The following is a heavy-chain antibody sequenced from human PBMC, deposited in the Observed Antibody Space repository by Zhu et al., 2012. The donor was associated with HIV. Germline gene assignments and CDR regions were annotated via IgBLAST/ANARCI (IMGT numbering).Heavy chain of an antibody. J-gene: IGHJ4*02. Sequence: QVQLQESGPGLVKPSETLSLTCTVSGGSISSYYWSWIRQPPGKGLEWIGYIYYSGSTNYNPSLKSRVTISVDTSKNQFSLKLSSVTAADTAVYYCARSGSPGITMVRGVIITPLDYWGQGTLVTVSS. V-gene: IGHV4-59*01. D-gene: IGHD3-10*01. CDR2: IYYSGST. CDR1: GGSISSYY. CDR3: ARSGSPGITMVRGVIITPLDY.